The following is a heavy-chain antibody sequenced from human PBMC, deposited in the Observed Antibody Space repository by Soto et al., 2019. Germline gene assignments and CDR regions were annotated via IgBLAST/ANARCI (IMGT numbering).Heavy chain of an antibody. Sequence: PGESLKISCRGSGYTFSDNWIGWVRQMPGKGLEWMGRIDPSDSYTNYSPSFQGHVTISADKSISTAYLQWSSLKASDTAMYYCAIRVMNCSSTSCYYYYGMDVWGQGTTVTVSS. D-gene: IGHD2-2*01. J-gene: IGHJ6*02. CDR2: IDPSDSYT. V-gene: IGHV5-10-1*01. CDR3: AIRVMNCSSTSCYYYYGMDV. CDR1: GYTFSDNW.